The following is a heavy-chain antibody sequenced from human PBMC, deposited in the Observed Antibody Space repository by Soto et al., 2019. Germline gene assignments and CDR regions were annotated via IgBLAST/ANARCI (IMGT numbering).Heavy chain of an antibody. CDR1: GFTVSSNY. D-gene: IGHD4-17*01. V-gene: IGHV3-66*01. Sequence: EVQLVESGGGLVQPGGSRRLSCAASGFTVSSNYMSWVRQAPGKGLEWVSVIYSGGSTYYADSVKGRFTISRDNSKNTLYLQMNSLRAEDTAVYYCARGGSYGGNSEGEIDYWGQGTLVTVSS. J-gene: IGHJ4*02. CDR2: IYSGGST. CDR3: ARGGSYGGNSEGEIDY.